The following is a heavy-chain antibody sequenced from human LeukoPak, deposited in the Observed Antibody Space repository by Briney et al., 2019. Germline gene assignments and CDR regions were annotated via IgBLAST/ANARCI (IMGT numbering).Heavy chain of an antibody. CDR2: IYYSGST. J-gene: IGHJ6*03. Sequence: SETLSPTCKVSGGSISSSNNYYWGWIRQPPGKGLEWIGSIYYSGSTYYNPSLKTRVTISVDTSKNQFSLKVTSVTAADTAVYYCARVDSYYYMDVWGKGTTVTVSS. CDR3: ARVDSYYYMDV. D-gene: IGHD3-22*01. CDR1: GGSISSSNNYY. V-gene: IGHV4-39*07.